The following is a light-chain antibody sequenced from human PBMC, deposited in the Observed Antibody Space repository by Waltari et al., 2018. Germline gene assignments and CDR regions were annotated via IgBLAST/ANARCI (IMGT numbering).Light chain of an antibody. J-gene: IGKJ1*01. CDR3: HQYSSYSWT. Sequence: DIQMTQSTSTLSASVGARATTTCRASQSDSSWLAWYQQKPGKAPQLLLYKAASLESGVPSRFSGSGAGTEFTLTISSLQPDDFATYYCHQYSSYSWTFGQGTKVEIK. CDR2: KAA. V-gene: IGKV1-5*03. CDR1: QSDSSW.